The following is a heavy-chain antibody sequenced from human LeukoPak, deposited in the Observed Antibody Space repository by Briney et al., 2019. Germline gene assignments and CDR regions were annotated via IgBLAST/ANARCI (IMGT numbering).Heavy chain of an antibody. V-gene: IGHV4-59*01. CDR3: ARIEYSSSGSFDY. CDR1: GGSISSYY. D-gene: IGHD6-6*01. Sequence: SETLSLTCTVSGGSISSYYWSWIRQPPGKGLEWIGYIYYSGSTNYNPSLKSRVPISVDTSKNHFSLKLSSVTAADTARYYLARIEYSSSGSFDYWGQGTLVTVSS. CDR2: IYYSGST. J-gene: IGHJ4*02.